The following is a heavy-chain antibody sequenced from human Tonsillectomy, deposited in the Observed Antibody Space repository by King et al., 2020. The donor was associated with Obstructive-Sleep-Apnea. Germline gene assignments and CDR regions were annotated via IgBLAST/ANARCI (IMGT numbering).Heavy chain of an antibody. CDR2: IMSFSTTI. CDR3: ARDRGAAAGTYYYDYGMDV. J-gene: IGHJ6*02. D-gene: IGHD6-13*01. Sequence: VQLVESGGGLVQPGGYLRLSCAASGFIFSTYSMNWVRQAPGKGLEWVSYIMSFSTTIYYADSLNGRFTISRDNAKNSLYLRMNSLRAEDTAVYYCARDRGAAAGTYYYDYGMDVWGQGTTVTVSS. CDR1: GFIFSTYS. V-gene: IGHV3-48*01.